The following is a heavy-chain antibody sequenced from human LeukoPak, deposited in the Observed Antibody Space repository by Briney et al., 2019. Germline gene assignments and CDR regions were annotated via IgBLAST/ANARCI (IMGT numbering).Heavy chain of an antibody. D-gene: IGHD3-9*01. CDR3: ARDGYYDILTGFSLTPFDY. Sequence: SETLSLTCAVSGYSVSNGYYWGWIRQPPGKRLEYIGSIYHTGTTYYNPSLKSRLTISVDTSKNQFSLKLTSVTAADTAVYYCARDGYYDILTGFSLTPFDYWGQGILVTVSS. CDR2: IYHTGTT. CDR1: GYSVSNGYY. V-gene: IGHV4-38-2*02. J-gene: IGHJ4*02.